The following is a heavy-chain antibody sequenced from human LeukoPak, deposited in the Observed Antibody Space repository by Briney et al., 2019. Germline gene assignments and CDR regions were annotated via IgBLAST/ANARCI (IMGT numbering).Heavy chain of an antibody. CDR2: IMNGGST. J-gene: IGHJ4*02. CDR1: GLTFDDYG. CDR3: AKGSWNSGSSWYDGYFDY. V-gene: IGHV3-20*04. Sequence: GGSMRLSCAAAGLTFDDYGMSWVRQGQGKWLEWVSSIMNGGSTGYADSVKGRFTISRDNAKNTLYLQMNSLRAEDTAVYYCAKGSWNSGSSWYDGYFDYWGQGTLVTVSS. D-gene: IGHD6-13*01.